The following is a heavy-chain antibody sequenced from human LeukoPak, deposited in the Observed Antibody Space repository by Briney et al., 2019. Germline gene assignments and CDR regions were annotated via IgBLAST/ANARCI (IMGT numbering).Heavy chain of an antibody. V-gene: IGHV3-23*01. CDR3: SKRMDVVMGTSQAFAI. CDR1: GFTFSSYA. D-gene: IGHD2-15*01. J-gene: IGHJ3*02. CDR2: ISGSGTPT. Sequence: GGSLRLSCAASGFTFSSYAMSWVRQAPDKGLEWVSAISGSGTPTYSADSVKGRFTISRDNSKNTLDLQMNNLRAEDTAVYYCSKRMDVVMGTSQAFAIWGQGTMVTVSS.